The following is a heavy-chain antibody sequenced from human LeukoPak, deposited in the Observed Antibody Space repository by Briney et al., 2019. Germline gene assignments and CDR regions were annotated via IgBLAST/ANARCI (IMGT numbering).Heavy chain of an antibody. Sequence: GRSLRLSCAASGFTFSRSAMHWVRQAPGKGLEWVAIISYDGGNKYYADSVKGRFTISRDNSKNTLYLQMNSLRAEDTAVYFCVSLGYSSSSVRYWGQGTLVTVSS. CDR2: ISYDGGNK. D-gene: IGHD6-6*01. CDR3: VSLGYSSSSVRY. V-gene: IGHV3-30*04. CDR1: GFTFSRSA. J-gene: IGHJ4*02.